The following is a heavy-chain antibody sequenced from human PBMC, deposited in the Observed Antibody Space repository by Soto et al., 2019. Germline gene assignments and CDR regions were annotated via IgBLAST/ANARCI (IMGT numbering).Heavy chain of an antibody. CDR1: GGSISSGGYS. CDR2: IYHSGST. V-gene: IGHV4-30-2*01. CDR3: ASALYCSGGSCSFDP. D-gene: IGHD2-15*01. Sequence: SETLSLTCAVSGGSISSGGYSWSWIRQPPGKGLEWIGYIYHSGSTYYNPSLKSRVTISVDRSKNQFSLKLSSVTAADTAVYYCASALYCSGGSCSFDPWGQGTLVTVSS. J-gene: IGHJ5*02.